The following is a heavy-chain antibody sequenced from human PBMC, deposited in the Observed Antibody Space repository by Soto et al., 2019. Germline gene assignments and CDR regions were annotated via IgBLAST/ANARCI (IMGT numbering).Heavy chain of an antibody. CDR1: VFSISISSYY. V-gene: IGHV4-39*01. CDR2: IYYSGST. CDR3: ASQSITMVRGVIVVWLDT. J-gene: IGHJ5*02. Sequence: PSSTXSLTGTVSVFSISISSYYWCWIRQPPGKGLGWIGSIYYSGSTYYNPSLKSRVTISVDTSKNHFSLKLSSVTAADTAVYYCASQSITMVRGVIVVWLDTWGQGTPVTVSS. D-gene: IGHD3-10*01.